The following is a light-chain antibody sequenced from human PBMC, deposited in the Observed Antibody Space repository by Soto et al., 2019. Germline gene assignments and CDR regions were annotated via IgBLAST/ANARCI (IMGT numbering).Light chain of an antibody. CDR3: QQYYSTPFT. J-gene: IGKJ3*01. Sequence: DIVMTQSTDSLVVSLGERATIKCKSSQSVLYSSNNKNYLAWYQQKPGQPPKLLIYWASTRESGVPDRFSGSGSGTDFTLTISSLQAEDVAVYYCQQYYSTPFTFGPGTKVDIK. CDR2: WAS. CDR1: QSVLYSSNNKNY. V-gene: IGKV4-1*01.